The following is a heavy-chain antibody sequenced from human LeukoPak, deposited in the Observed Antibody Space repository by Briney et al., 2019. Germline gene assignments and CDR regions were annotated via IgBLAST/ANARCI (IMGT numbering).Heavy chain of an antibody. J-gene: IGHJ4*02. Sequence: GGSLRLSCAASGFTFSDYYMSWIRQAPGKGLEWVSYISSSGSTIYYADSVKGRFTISRDNAKNSLYLQMNSLRAEDTAVYYCARQIDYDYVWGSFHFDYWGPGTLVTVSS. CDR2: ISSSGSTI. CDR3: ARQIDYDYVWGSFHFDY. V-gene: IGHV3-11*01. CDR1: GFTFSDYY. D-gene: IGHD3-16*01.